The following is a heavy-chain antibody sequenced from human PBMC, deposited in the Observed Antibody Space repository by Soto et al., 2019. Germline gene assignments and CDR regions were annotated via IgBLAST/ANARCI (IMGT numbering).Heavy chain of an antibody. CDR2: IYFSGSP. J-gene: IGHJ4*02. CDR3: ARHGSY. CDR1: GVSISSTTYY. Sequence: PDALSLTCTLSGVSISSTTYYWAWILQTPGKGLEWVGTIYFSGSPHYHPSLKSRVTISVDRSKNQFSLNLTSVTAADTALYYCARHGSYWGPGTLVTVSS. V-gene: IGHV4-39*01.